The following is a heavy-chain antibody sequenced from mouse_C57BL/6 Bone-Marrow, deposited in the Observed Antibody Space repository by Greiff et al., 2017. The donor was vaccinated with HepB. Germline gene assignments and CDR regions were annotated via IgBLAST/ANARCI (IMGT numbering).Heavy chain of an antibody. CDR3: ARDPTWYFDV. Sequence: EVKLMESGGGLVKPGGSLKLSCAASGFTFSSYAMSWVRQTPEKRLEWVATISDGGSYTYYPDNVKGRFTISRDNAKNNLYLQMSHLKSEDTAMYYCARDPTWYFDVWGTGTTVTVSS. CDR2: ISDGGSYT. D-gene: IGHD1-1*01. J-gene: IGHJ1*03. CDR1: GFTFSSYA. V-gene: IGHV5-4*01.